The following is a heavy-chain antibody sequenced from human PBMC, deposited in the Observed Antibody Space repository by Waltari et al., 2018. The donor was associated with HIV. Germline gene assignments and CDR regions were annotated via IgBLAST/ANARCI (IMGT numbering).Heavy chain of an antibody. CDR1: GGSVSTGDYS. Sequence: VQLQESGPGLVKPSQTLSLACSVSGGSVSTGDYSWTWIRKSPGKGLEWLGHIFYTAGSYYNPSLGNRVSASLDKANNQISLTLRSVTAADTAIYYCVRGGRVAAPYYGMDVWGPGTTVIVAS. J-gene: IGHJ6*02. D-gene: IGHD6-13*01. V-gene: IGHV4-30-4*08. CDR3: VRGGRVAAPYYGMDV. CDR2: IFYTAGS.